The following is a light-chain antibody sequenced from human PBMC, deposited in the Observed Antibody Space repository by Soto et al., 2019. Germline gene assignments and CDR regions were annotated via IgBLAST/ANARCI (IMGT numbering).Light chain of an antibody. J-gene: IGKJ1*01. V-gene: IGKV1-39*01. CDR3: QQSYSSPPT. CDR1: QSISNH. Sequence: MRQSPSTLSANVEDRVIITCRASQSISNHLNWYQQKPGKAPKLLIFAASSLQSGVPSRFSGGRSGPDFTLTISSLQPEDFATYYCQQSYSSPPTFGQGTKVDI. CDR2: AAS.